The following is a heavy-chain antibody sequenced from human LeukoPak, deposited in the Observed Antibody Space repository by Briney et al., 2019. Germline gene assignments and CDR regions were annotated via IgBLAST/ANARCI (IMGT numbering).Heavy chain of an antibody. CDR2: VDKSGST. CDR3: ARLLRGDTGGYFDY. CDR1: GGSISKYF. D-gene: IGHD2-21*02. V-gene: IGHV4-59*08. Sequence: PSETLSLTCTVSGGSISKYFWSWIRQPPGKELEWIGSVDKSGSTKYNPSLKSQVTISVDTSKNQFPLRLSSVTAADTAVYYCARLLRGDTGGYFDYWGQGTLVTVSS. J-gene: IGHJ4*02.